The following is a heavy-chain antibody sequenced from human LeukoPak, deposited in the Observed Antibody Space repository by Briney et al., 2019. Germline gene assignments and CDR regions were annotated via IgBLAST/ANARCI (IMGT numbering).Heavy chain of an antibody. Sequence: SETLSLTCTVSSGSITNYYWSWIRQPPGKGLEWIGFIYYSGNTNYNPSLKSRVTISVDTSKNQFSLKLTSVTAADTAVYYCARIQGWTYYGSGSQTWGQGTMVTVSS. V-gene: IGHV4-59*01. J-gene: IGHJ3*01. CDR1: SGSITNYY. CDR3: ARIQGWTYYGSGSQT. D-gene: IGHD3-10*01. CDR2: IYYSGNT.